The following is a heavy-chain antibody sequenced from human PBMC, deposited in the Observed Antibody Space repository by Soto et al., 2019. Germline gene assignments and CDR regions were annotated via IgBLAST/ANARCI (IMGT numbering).Heavy chain of an antibody. D-gene: IGHD2-21*02. CDR2: INAGNGNT. Sequence: QVQLVQSGAEEKKPGASVKVSCKASGYTFTSYAMYWVRQAPGQRLEWMGWINAGNGNTKYSQKFQGRVTITRDTSASTAYMELSSLRFEDTAVYYCARSIVVVTALDYWGQGTLVTVSS. V-gene: IGHV1-3*05. CDR1: GYTFTSYA. J-gene: IGHJ4*02. CDR3: ARSIVVVTALDY.